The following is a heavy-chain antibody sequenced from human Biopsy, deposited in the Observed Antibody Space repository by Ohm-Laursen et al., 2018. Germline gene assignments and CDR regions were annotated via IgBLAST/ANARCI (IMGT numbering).Heavy chain of an antibody. J-gene: IGHJ2*01. CDR1: GDSIFGGGYY. CDR2: IFFSGDT. D-gene: IGHD3-22*01. V-gene: IGHV4-31*11. CDR3: ARAKMQDRSFPDWYFDL. Sequence: SQTLSLTCVVSGDSIFGGGYYWTWIRQHPEKGLEWLGYIFFSGDTHYNPSLRSRVDISSDMSKNEFYLRLYSVTAADTAVYYCARAKMQDRSFPDWYFDLWGRGTLVTVSS.